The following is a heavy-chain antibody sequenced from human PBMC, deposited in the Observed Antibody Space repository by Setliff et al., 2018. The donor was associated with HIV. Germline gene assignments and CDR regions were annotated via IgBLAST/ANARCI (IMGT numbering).Heavy chain of an antibody. CDR2: IKQDGSEK. D-gene: IGHD1-26*01. V-gene: IGHV3-7*01. CDR1: GFTFSSYP. J-gene: IGHJ6*03. CDR3: ARDGNYYYYYMDV. Sequence: PGESLKISCAASGFTFSSYPMTWVRQAPGKGLEWVANIKQDGSEKYYVDSVKGRFTISRDNAKNSLYLQMNSLRAEDTAVYYCARDGNYYYYYMDVWGKGTTVTVSS.